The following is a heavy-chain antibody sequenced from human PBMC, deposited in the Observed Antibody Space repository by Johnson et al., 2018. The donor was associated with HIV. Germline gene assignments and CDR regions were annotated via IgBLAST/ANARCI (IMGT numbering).Heavy chain of an antibody. CDR1: GFTFSNAW. D-gene: IGHD3-22*01. CDR2: ISSSGSTI. V-gene: IGHV3-11*04. Sequence: QVQLVESGGGLVQPGRSLRLSCADSGFTFSNAWMSWVRQAPGKGLEWVSYISSSGSTIYYADSVKGRFTISRDNAKNSLYLQMNSLRAEDTAVYYCALTSYYDSRGAFDIWGQGTMVTVSS. CDR3: ALTSYYDSRGAFDI. J-gene: IGHJ3*02.